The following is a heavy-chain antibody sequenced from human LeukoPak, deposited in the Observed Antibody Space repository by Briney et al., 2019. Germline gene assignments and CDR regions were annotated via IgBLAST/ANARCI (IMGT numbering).Heavy chain of an antibody. CDR1: GFTFSSYW. CDR2: IKQDGSEK. Sequence: GGALRLSCAASGFTFSSYWMSWVRQAPGKGLEWVANIKQDGSEKYYVDSVKGRFTISRDNAKNSLYLQMNSLRAEDTAVYYCVREGYDSSGYYPTDYWGQGTLVTVSS. J-gene: IGHJ4*02. D-gene: IGHD3-22*01. CDR3: VREGYDSSGYYPTDY. V-gene: IGHV3-7*01.